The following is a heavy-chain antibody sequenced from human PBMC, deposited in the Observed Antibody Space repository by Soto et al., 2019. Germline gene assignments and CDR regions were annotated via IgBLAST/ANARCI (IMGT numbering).Heavy chain of an antibody. CDR1: VGSISRSY. V-gene: IGHV4-59*01. CDR2: VYYPGST. J-gene: IGHJ3*02. Sequence: PSETLSLTCTVSVGSISRSYLTWVRQRPWKGLEWIGYVYYPGSTNYNPSLQSRVTISIDTSKNQFSLKLNSVTAADTDVFYCARARYYDNTAYPFDMWGRGTMVTVSS. D-gene: IGHD3-16*01. CDR3: ARARYYDNTAYPFDM.